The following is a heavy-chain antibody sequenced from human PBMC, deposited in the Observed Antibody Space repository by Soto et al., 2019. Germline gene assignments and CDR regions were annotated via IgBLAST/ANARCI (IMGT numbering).Heavy chain of an antibody. CDR2: VRNKANSYTT. CDR1: GFTFSDHY. D-gene: IGHD2-2*01. CDR3: TRESLGDCTGTNCYWIYYFDS. J-gene: IGHJ4*02. V-gene: IGHV3-72*01. Sequence: GGSLRLSCAASGFTFSDHYMDWVRQAPGKGLEWVGRVRNKANSYTTEYAASVEGRFTVSREDSQNALYLQMNCLKTEDTAVYYCTRESLGDCTGTNCYWIYYFDSWGQGTLVTVSS.